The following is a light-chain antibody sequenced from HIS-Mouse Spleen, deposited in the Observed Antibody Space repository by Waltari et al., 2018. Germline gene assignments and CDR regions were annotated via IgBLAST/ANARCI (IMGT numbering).Light chain of an antibody. V-gene: IGLV2-14*03. CDR1: SGDVGGLTY. CDR2: DAS. Sequence: HSALPHPPPVPGSPGRSTPFPCTGPSGDVGGLTYVSCPHQHPGKAPKLMIYDASNRPSGVSNRFSGSKSGNTASLTISGLQAEDEADYYCSSYTSSSTWVFGGGTKLTVL. J-gene: IGLJ3*02. CDR3: SSYTSSSTWV.